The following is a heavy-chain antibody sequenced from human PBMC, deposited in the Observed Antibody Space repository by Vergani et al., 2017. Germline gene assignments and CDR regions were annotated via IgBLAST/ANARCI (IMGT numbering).Heavy chain of an antibody. CDR3: ARVGRDYDILTGYYRWTRIDY. Sequence: QVQLQQWGAGLLKPSETLSLTCAVYGGSFSGYYWSWIRQPPGKGLEWIGEINHSGSTNYNPSLKSRVTISVDTSKNKFSLKLSSVTAADTAVYYCARVGRDYDILTGYYRWTRIDYWGQGTLVTVSS. V-gene: IGHV4-34*01. CDR2: INHSGST. CDR1: GGSFSGYY. D-gene: IGHD3-9*01. J-gene: IGHJ4*02.